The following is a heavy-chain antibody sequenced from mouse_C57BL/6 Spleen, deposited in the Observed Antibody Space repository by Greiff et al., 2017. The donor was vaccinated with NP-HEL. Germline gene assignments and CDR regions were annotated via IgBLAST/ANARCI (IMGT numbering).Heavy chain of an antibody. J-gene: IGHJ3*01. V-gene: IGHV1-22*01. CDR1: GYTFTDYN. CDR2: INPNNGGT. D-gene: IGHD1-1*01. Sequence: EVKLVESGPELVKPGASVKMSCKASGYTFTDYNMHWVKQSHGKSLEWIGYINPNNGGTSYNQKFKGKATLTVNKSSSTAYMELRSLTSEDSAVYYCARRANYGSSHEGFAYWGQGTLVTVSA. CDR3: ARRANYGSSHEGFAY.